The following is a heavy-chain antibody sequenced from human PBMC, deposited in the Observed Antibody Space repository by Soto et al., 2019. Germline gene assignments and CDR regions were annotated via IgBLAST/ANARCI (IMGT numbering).Heavy chain of an antibody. J-gene: IGHJ4*02. Sequence: QVQLVQSGAEVKKPGSSVKVSCKASGGTFSSYAISWVRQAPGQGLEWMGGFIPIFGTANYAQKFQGRVTITADESTSTAYMELSSLRSEDTAVYYCARGPRSLTFGGVIVAPFDYWGQGTLVTVSS. CDR3: ARGPRSLTFGGVIVAPFDY. V-gene: IGHV1-69*01. CDR1: GGTFSSYA. D-gene: IGHD3-16*02. CDR2: FIPIFGTA.